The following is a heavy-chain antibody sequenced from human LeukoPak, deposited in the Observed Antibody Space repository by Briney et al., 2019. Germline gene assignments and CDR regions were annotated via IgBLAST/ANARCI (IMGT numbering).Heavy chain of an antibody. V-gene: IGHV4-59*08. D-gene: IGHD5-18*01. CDR3: ARLEVTVDTAMVDY. J-gene: IGHJ4*02. Sequence: PSETLSLTCTVSGGCISSYYWSWIRRPPGKGLECIGYIYYSGSTNYNPSLKSRVTISVDTSKNQFSLKLSPVTAADTAVFYCARLEVTVDTAMVDYWGQGALVTVSS. CDR2: IYYSGST. CDR1: GGCISSYY.